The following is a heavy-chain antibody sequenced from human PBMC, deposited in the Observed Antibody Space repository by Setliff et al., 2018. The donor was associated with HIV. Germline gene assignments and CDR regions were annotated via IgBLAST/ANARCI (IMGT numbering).Heavy chain of an antibody. Sequence: GESLKISCKGSGYTFTSYGINLVRQAPGQGLEWMGWISAYSGDTNYAQKVQGRVTLTTDTSTSTAYMELRSLRSDDTAVYYCASGPLVYYDSPGAFDIWGQGTMVTVSS. CDR1: GYTFTSYG. CDR3: ASGPLVYYDSPGAFDI. D-gene: IGHD3-22*01. V-gene: IGHV1-18*01. J-gene: IGHJ3*02. CDR2: ISAYSGDT.